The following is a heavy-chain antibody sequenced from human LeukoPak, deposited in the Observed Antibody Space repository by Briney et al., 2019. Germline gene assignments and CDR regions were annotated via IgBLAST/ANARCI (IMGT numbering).Heavy chain of an antibody. D-gene: IGHD6-19*01. CDR1: GFPFRSYA. CDR3: ARDREQWLTNYFDY. Sequence: GGALRLSFSASGFPFRSYAMHWVRPAPGKGVGWGAVISYDGSNKYYADSVKGRFTISRDNSKNTLYLQMNSLRAEDTAVYYCARDREQWLTNYFDYWGQGTLVTVSS. J-gene: IGHJ4*02. V-gene: IGHV3-30-3*01. CDR2: ISYDGSNK.